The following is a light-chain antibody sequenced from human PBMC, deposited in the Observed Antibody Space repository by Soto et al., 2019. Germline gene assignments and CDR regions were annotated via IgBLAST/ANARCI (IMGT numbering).Light chain of an antibody. V-gene: IGKV4-1*01. CDR1: QSVLFSSNNKNY. CDR3: QQYYSSPPGLT. Sequence: DIVMNQSPDSLAVSLGERATINCKSSQSVLFSSNNKNYLAWYQQKPGQPPKLLIYWASTRESGVPDRFSGSWSGTDFTLTISSLQAEDVAVYYCQQYYSSPPGLTFGGGTKVEIK. CDR2: WAS. J-gene: IGKJ4*01.